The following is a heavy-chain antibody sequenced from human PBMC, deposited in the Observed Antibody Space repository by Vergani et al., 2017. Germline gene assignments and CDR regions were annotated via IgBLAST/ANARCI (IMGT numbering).Heavy chain of an antibody. Sequence: QVQLQESGPGLVKPSETLSLTCTVSGGSISSYYWSWIRQPPGKGLGWIGYIYSSGSTNYNPSLKSRVTISVDRSKNQFSLKLSSVTAADTAVYYCARGQQRRVMSVGWNYYHYYMDGWGKGTTVTVSS. CDR3: ARGQQRRVMSVGWNYYHYYMDG. CDR2: IYSSGST. V-gene: IGHV4-59*01. J-gene: IGHJ6*03. D-gene: IGHD6-25*01. CDR1: GGSISSYY.